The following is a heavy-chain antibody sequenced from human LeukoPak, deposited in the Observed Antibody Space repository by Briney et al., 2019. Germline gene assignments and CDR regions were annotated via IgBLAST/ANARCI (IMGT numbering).Heavy chain of an antibody. Sequence: PGGSLRLSCAASGFTFSSYRMNGVRQAPGKGREWVSSVSSSSYIYYADSVKGRFTTSRDNAKNSLYLQMNSLRADDTAVYYCARDGLIAMGWFDPWGQGTLVTVSS. CDR2: VSSSSYI. V-gene: IGHV3-21*06. CDR3: ARDGLIAMGWFDP. J-gene: IGHJ5*02. D-gene: IGHD5-24*01. CDR1: GFTFSSYR.